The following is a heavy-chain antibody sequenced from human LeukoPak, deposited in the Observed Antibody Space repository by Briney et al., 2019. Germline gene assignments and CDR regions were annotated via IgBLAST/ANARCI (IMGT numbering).Heavy chain of an antibody. CDR1: GDSVSSDSAA. J-gene: IGHJ5*02. CDR3: ARGAGEVAAGGIFNVRLTLYNWFDP. D-gene: IGHD6-13*01. Sequence: SQTLSLTCVISGDSVSSDSAAWNRIRQSPSRGLQWLGRTYSRATYYNYYAVSVKSRITINPDTSKNQFSLQLNSVTPEDTAVYYCARGAGEVAAGGIFNVRLTLYNWFDPWGQGTLVTVSS. V-gene: IGHV6-1*01. CDR2: TYSRATYYN.